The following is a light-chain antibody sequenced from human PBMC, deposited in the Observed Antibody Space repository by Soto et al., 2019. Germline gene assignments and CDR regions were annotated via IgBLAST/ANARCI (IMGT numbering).Light chain of an antibody. CDR1: QSVSNNY. CDR2: GAS. CDR3: QQRSNWSIT. V-gene: IGKV3-11*01. Sequence: EIVLTQSPCTLSLSPGERATLSCRASQSVSNNYLAWYQQKPGQAPRLLIYGASNRATGLPARFSGSGSGTDFTLTISSLEPEDFAVYYCQQRSNWSITFGQGTRLEI. J-gene: IGKJ5*01.